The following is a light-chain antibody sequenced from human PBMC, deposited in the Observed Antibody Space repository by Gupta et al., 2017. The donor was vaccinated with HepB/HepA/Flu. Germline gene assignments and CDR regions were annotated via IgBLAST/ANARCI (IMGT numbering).Light chain of an antibody. CDR2: AAS. CDR1: QIIAAW. V-gene: IGKV1-12*01. J-gene: IGKJ2*01. Sequence: EIQLTKSPSSVSAAVGDRITITCRTSQIIAAWITWYQQKPGKAPKFLIHAASTKASGVPARFSGSGSGTDFILTISSLQPEDSATYYCQQYNTFPLSFGQGTRVEI. CDR3: QQYNTFPLS.